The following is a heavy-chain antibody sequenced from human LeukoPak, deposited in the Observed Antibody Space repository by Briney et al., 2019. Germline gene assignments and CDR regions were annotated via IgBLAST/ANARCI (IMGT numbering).Heavy chain of an antibody. Sequence: PSRTLSLTCAVSGGSISSSNWWSWVRQPPGKGLEWIGEIYHSGSTNYNPSLKSPDTISVDKSKNQFSLKLSSVTAADTAVYYCARYYGSGSYIWFDPWGQGTLVTVSS. CDR3: ARYYGSGSYIWFDP. J-gene: IGHJ5*02. D-gene: IGHD3-10*01. CDR2: IYHSGST. V-gene: IGHV4-4*02. CDR1: GGSISSSNW.